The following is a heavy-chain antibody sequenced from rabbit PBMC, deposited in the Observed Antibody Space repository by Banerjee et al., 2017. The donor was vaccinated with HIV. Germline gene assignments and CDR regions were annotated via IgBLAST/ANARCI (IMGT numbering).Heavy chain of an antibody. J-gene: IGHJ4*01. CDR2: IYDGNSGST. CDR1: GFSFSSSYY. V-gene: IGHV1S40*01. CDR3: ARDLAGAIGWNFNL. D-gene: IGHD4-1*01. Sequence: QSLEESGGDLVKPEGSLTLTCTASGFSFSSSYYMCWVRQAPGKGLEWIACIYDGNSGSTFYASWAKGRFTISKTSSTTVTLQVTSLTAADTASYFCARDLAGAIGWNFNLWGPGTLVTVS.